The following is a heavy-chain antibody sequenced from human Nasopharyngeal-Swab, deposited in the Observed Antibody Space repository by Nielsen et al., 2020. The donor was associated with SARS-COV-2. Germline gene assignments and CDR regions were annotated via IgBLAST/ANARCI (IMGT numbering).Heavy chain of an antibody. J-gene: IGHJ4*02. Sequence: SETLSLTCTVSGGSISSYYWSWIRQPPGKGLEWIGYIYYSGSTNYNPSLTSRVTISVDTSKNQFSLKLSSVTAADTAVYYCARTIIAAAEGYFDYWGQGTLVTVSS. CDR3: ARTIIAAAEGYFDY. D-gene: IGHD6-13*01. CDR1: GGSISSYY. CDR2: IYYSGST. V-gene: IGHV4-59*01.